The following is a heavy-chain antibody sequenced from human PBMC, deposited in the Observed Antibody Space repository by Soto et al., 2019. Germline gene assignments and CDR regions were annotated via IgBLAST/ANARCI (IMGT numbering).Heavy chain of an antibody. CDR3: TLGFGELPYYYYGMDV. Sequence: QVQLQQWGAGLLKPSETLSLTCAVYGGSFSGYYWSWIRQPPGKGLEWIGEINHSGSTNYNPSLKSRVTISVDTSKNQFSLKLSSVTAADTAVYYCTLGFGELPYYYYGMDVWGQGTTVTVSS. J-gene: IGHJ6*02. CDR2: INHSGST. D-gene: IGHD3-10*01. CDR1: GGSFSGYY. V-gene: IGHV4-34*01.